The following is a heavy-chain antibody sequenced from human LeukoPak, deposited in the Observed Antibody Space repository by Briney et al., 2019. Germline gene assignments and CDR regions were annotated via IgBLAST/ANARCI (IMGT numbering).Heavy chain of an antibody. CDR1: GFTFSSYG. D-gene: IGHD3-10*01. V-gene: IGHV3-30*18. J-gene: IGHJ4*02. Sequence: HSGGSLRLSCAASGFTFSSYGMHWVRQAPGKGLEWVALISYDGSNKYYADSVKGRFTISRDNSKNTLYLQMNSLRAEDTAVYYCAKPYGSGSYSTYYFDYWGQGSLVTVSS. CDR2: ISYDGSNK. CDR3: AKPYGSGSYSTYYFDY.